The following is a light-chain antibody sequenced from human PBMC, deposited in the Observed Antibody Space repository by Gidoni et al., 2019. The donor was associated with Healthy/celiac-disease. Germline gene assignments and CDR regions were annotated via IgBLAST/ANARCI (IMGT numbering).Light chain of an antibody. Sequence: EIVMTQSPATLSVSPGERATLSCRASQSVSSNLAWYQQNPGQAPRLLNYGASTRATGIPARFSGSGSGTEFTLTISSLQSEDFAVYYCQQYNNWLLFTFGPGTKVDIK. CDR2: GAS. J-gene: IGKJ3*01. V-gene: IGKV3-15*01. CDR3: QQYNNWLLFT. CDR1: QSVSSN.